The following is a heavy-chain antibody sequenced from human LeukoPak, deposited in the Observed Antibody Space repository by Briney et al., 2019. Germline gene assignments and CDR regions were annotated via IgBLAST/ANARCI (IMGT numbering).Heavy chain of an antibody. J-gene: IGHJ4*02. CDR1: GGSISSGSYY. CDR2: IYTSGST. CDR3: ARGDDSSGYKTH. Sequence: PSETLSLTCTVSGGSISSGSYYWSWIRQPAGTGLEWIGRIYTSGSTNYNPSLKSRVTISVDTSKNQFSLKLSSVTAADTAVYYCARGDDSSGYKTHWGQGTLVTVSS. V-gene: IGHV4-61*02. D-gene: IGHD3-22*01.